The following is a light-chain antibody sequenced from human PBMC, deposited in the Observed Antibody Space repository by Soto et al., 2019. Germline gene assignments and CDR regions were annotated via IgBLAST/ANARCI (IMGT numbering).Light chain of an antibody. CDR1: QSVSSSY. Sequence: EIVLTQSPGTLSLSPGERATLSCRASQSVSSSYLAWYQQKPGQAPRLLIYGASSRATGSPDRFSGSGSGTDFTLTISRLEPEDFAVYYCQQYGSPPLTFGQGTKVDIK. V-gene: IGKV3-20*01. J-gene: IGKJ1*01. CDR3: QQYGSPPLT. CDR2: GAS.